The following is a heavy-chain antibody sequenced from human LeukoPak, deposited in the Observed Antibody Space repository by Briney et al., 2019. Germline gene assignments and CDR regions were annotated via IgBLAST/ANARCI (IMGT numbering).Heavy chain of an antibody. CDR3: ARDLERSSWYSADYYYYYGMDV. Sequence: ASVKVSCKASGYTCTSYGISWVRQAPGQGLEWMGWISAYNGNTNYAQKLQGRVTMTTDTSTSTAYMELRSLRSDDTAVYYCARDLERSSWYSADYYYYYGMDVWGQGTTVTVSS. J-gene: IGHJ6*02. CDR2: ISAYNGNT. D-gene: IGHD6-13*01. V-gene: IGHV1-18*01. CDR1: GYTCTSYG.